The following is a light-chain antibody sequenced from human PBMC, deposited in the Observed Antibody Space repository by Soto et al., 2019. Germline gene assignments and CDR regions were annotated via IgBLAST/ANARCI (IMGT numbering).Light chain of an antibody. Sequence: EIVLTQSPGTLSLSPGDRATHSCRASQSVSTNYLAWYQQKLGQAPRLLIYGASSRATGIPDRFSGNGSGTDFTLTISRLEPEDFAVYYCHQYGSTPFTFGPGTKVDIK. CDR3: HQYGSTPFT. V-gene: IGKV3-20*01. CDR2: GAS. J-gene: IGKJ3*01. CDR1: QSVSTNY.